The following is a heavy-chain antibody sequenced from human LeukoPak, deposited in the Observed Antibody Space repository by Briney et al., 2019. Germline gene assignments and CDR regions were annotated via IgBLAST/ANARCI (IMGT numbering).Heavy chain of an antibody. V-gene: IGHV4-59*01. CDR2: IYYSGST. J-gene: IGHJ6*02. CDR3: ARSRGTIVVVTATQNYGMDV. CDR1: GGSISSYY. Sequence: MSSETLSLTCTVSGGSISSYYWSWIRQPPGKGLEWIGYIYYSGSTNYNPSLKSRVTISVDTSKNQFSLKLSSATAADTAVYYCARSRGTIVVVTATQNYGMDVWGQGTTVTVSS. D-gene: IGHD2-21*02.